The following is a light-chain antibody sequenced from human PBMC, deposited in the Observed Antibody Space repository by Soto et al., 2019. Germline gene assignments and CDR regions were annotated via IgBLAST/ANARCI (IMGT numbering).Light chain of an antibody. CDR1: QNIYYN. CDR2: RAS. J-gene: IGKJ1*01. Sequence: MTESPATLSASPGESATLSCRASQNIYYNVTWYQQRPGQAPRLLIYRASTMAAGVPARFSGSGSGTEFPLTISRLHHDDFANYCQQRYSSYSWTFGQGTKVDIK. CDR3: QRYSSYSWT. V-gene: IGKV3-15*01.